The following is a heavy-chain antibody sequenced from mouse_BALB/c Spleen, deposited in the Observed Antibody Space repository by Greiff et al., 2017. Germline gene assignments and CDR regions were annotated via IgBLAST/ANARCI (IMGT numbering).Heavy chain of an antibody. J-gene: IGHJ4*01. CDR3: ARTYGNYEDYYAMDY. D-gene: IGHD2-10*02. CDR2: IYPGDGDT. Sequence: QVQLQQSGPELVKPGASVKISCKASGYAFSSSWMNWVKQRPGQGLEWIGRIYPGDGDTNYNGKFKGKATLTADKSSSTAYMQLSSMPSVDSAVYFCARTYGNYEDYYAMDYWGQGTSVTVSS. CDR1: GYAFSSSW. V-gene: IGHV1-82*01.